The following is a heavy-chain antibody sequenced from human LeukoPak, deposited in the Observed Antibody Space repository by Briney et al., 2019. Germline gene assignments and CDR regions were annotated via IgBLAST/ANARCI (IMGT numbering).Heavy chain of an antibody. CDR1: GYTFTSYD. Sequence: ASVKVSCKASGYTFTSYDINWVRQATGQGLEWMGWMNPNSGNTGYAQKFQGRVTITRNTSISTAYMELSRLRSDDTAVYYRARTVGYSYGYSFDYWGQGTLVTVSS. V-gene: IGHV1-8*03. CDR3: ARTVGYSYGYSFDY. CDR2: MNPNSGNT. D-gene: IGHD5-18*01. J-gene: IGHJ4*02.